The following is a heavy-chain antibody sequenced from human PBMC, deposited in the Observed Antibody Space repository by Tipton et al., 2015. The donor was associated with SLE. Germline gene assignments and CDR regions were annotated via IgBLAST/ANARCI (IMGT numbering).Heavy chain of an antibody. CDR1: GFTVSSNY. D-gene: IGHD1-26*01. Sequence: SLRLSCAASGFTVSSNYMSWVRQAPGKGLEWVSVIYSGGSTYYADSVKGRFTISRDNSKNTLYLQMNSLRAEDTAVYYCASPKVGATNYFDYWGQGTLVTVSS. V-gene: IGHV3-53*05. J-gene: IGHJ4*02. CDR3: ASPKVGATNYFDY. CDR2: IYSGGST.